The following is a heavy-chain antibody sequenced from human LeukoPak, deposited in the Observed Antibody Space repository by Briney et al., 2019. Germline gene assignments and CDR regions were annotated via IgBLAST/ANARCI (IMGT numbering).Heavy chain of an antibody. D-gene: IGHD4-17*01. CDR3: TRRGCGDRGYFDY. CDR1: GFTFSGSA. CDR2: IKSKANSYAT. Sequence: GGSLRLSCAASGFTFSGSAMHWVRQASGQGLEWVGRIKSKANSYATAYAASVKGRFTISRDDSKNTAYLQMNSLKTEDTAVYYCTRRGCGDRGYFDYWGQGTLVTVSS. V-gene: IGHV3-73*01. J-gene: IGHJ4*02.